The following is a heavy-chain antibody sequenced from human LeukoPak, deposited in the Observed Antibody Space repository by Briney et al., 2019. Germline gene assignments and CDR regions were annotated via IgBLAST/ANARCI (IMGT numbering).Heavy chain of an antibody. V-gene: IGHV3-23*01. CDR2: ISGSGGSS. CDR1: GFTFSDYY. CDR3: AKGRGSSWFTSSYSMDV. D-gene: IGHD6-13*01. J-gene: IGHJ6*03. Sequence: GGSLRLSCAASGFTFSDYYMSWIRQAPGKGLEWVSPISGSGGSSYYADSVKGRFTISRDNSKNTLYLQMNSLRAEDTAVYYCAKGRGSSWFTSSYSMDVWGKGTTVTVSS.